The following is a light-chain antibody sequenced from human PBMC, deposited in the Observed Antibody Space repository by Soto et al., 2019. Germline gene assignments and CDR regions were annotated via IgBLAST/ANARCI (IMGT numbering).Light chain of an antibody. CDR3: QQYHNWPRT. Sequence: EIVMTQSPATLSVSPGERSTLSCMASQSVSSNLAWYQQNPGQSPRLLIYGASTRATGITARFSGSGSGTEFTLTISSLQSEDFAVYFCQQYHNWPRTVGQVTKVDIK. CDR2: GAS. V-gene: IGKV3D-15*01. CDR1: QSVSSN. J-gene: IGKJ1*01.